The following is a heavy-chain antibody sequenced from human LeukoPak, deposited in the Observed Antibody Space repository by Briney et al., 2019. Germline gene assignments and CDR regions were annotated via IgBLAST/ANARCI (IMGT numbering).Heavy chain of an antibody. CDR2: IKEDGSDK. J-gene: IGHJ4*02. Sequence: GGSLRLSCAASGFAVSSYWMSSVRQSPSTELEWVATIKEDGSDKYYVDSVKGRFSISRDNAENSLYLQMNSLRAEDTAVYYCTRDVHDYWGQGTLVTVSS. V-gene: IGHV3-7*01. D-gene: IGHD3-10*02. CDR3: TRDVHDY. CDR1: GFAVSSYW.